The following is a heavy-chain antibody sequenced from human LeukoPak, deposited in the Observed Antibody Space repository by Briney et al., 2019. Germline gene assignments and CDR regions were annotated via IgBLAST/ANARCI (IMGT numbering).Heavy chain of an antibody. CDR1: GGSISSGSYY. J-gene: IGHJ5*02. D-gene: IGHD2-21*02. CDR3: ARDTCGGDCYPKINWFDP. CDR2: IHTSGST. V-gene: IGHV4-61*02. Sequence: PSQTLSLTCTVSGGSISSGSYYWSWIRQPAGKGLEWIGRIHTSGSTNYNPSLKSRVTISVDTSKNQFSLKLSSVTAADTAVYYCARDTCGGDCYPKINWFDPWGQGTLVTVSS.